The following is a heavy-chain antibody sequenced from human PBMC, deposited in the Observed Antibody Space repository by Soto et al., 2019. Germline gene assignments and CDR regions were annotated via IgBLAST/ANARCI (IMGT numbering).Heavy chain of an antibody. CDR3: ARGIAARPVADYYYYGMDV. V-gene: IGHV1-18*01. Sequence: QVQLVQSGAEVKKPGASVKVSCKASGYTFTSYGISWVRQAPGQGLEWMGWISAYNGNTNYAQKLQGRVTMTTDTSTSTAYMERRSLRSDDTAVYYCARGIAARPVADYYYYGMDVWGQGTTVTVSS. D-gene: IGHD6-6*01. CDR1: GYTFTSYG. J-gene: IGHJ6*02. CDR2: ISAYNGNT.